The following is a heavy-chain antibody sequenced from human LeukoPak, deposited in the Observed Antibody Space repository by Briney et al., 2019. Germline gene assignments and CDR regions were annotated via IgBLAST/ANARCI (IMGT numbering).Heavy chain of an antibody. Sequence: GGSLRLSCAASGFTVSSNYMSWVRQAPGQGLEWVSVIYSGGSTYYADSVKGRFTISRDNSKNTLYLQMNSLRAEDTAVYYCARDRYTYYFDYWGQGTLVTVSS. CDR1: GFTVSSNY. V-gene: IGHV3-66*02. J-gene: IGHJ4*02. CDR3: ARDRYTYYFDY. D-gene: IGHD3-16*02. CDR2: IYSGGST.